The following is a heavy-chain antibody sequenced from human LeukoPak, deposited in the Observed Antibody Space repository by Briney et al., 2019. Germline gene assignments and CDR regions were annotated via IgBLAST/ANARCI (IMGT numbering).Heavy chain of an antibody. Sequence: GGSLRLSCSASGFTVSSNYMSWVRQAPGKGLEWVSVIYSGGSTYYADSVKGRFTISRDNSKNTLYLQMNSLRAEDTAVYYCARVSRGWRTENPDAFDIWGQGTMVTVSS. J-gene: IGHJ3*02. CDR3: ARVSRGWRTENPDAFDI. CDR2: IYSGGST. V-gene: IGHV3-66*01. CDR1: GFTVSSNY. D-gene: IGHD6-19*01.